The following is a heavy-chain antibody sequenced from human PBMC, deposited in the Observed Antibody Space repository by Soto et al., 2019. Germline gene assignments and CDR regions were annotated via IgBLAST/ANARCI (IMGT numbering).Heavy chain of an antibody. Sequence: ASVKVSCKASGYTFTSYYMHWVRQAPGQGLEWMGIINPSGGSTSYAQKFQGRVTMTRDTSTSTVYMELSSLRSEDTAVYYCARDLWQWLGRSCYYGMDVWGQGTTVTVSS. D-gene: IGHD6-19*01. CDR3: ARDLWQWLGRSCYYGMDV. CDR2: INPSGGST. CDR1: GYTFTSYY. J-gene: IGHJ6*02. V-gene: IGHV1-46*01.